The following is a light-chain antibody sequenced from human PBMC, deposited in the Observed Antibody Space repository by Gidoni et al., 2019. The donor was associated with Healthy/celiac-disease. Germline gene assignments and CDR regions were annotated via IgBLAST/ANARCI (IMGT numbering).Light chain of an antibody. CDR3: QQYNSAPWT. CDR2: AAS. CDR1: QGISNY. V-gene: IGKV1-27*01. Sequence: DFQITQSPSSLSASVGDRVTTTCRASQGISNYLAWYQQKPGKVPKLLIYAASTLQSGVPSRFSGSGSGIDFTLTISSLQPEDVATYYCQQYNSAPWTFGQGTKVEIK. J-gene: IGKJ1*01.